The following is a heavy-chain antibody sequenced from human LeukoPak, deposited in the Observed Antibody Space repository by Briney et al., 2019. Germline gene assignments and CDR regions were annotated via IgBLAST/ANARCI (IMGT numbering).Heavy chain of an antibody. CDR1: GFTFSTYA. V-gene: IGHV3-30-3*01. Sequence: PGGSLRLSCAASGFTFSTYALHWVRQAPGKGLEWVAVISYDGNNIYYVDSVKGRFTISRDNSKNTLYLQMNSLRAEDTAVYFCATISGASWGDYCGQGTLVTVSS. J-gene: IGHJ4*02. D-gene: IGHD3-16*01. CDR2: ISYDGNNI. CDR3: ATISGASWGDY.